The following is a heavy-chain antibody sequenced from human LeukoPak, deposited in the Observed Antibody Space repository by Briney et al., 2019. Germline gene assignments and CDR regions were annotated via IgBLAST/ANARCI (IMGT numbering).Heavy chain of an antibody. D-gene: IGHD3-10*01. CDR3: ASLGGGRFGEFYQRPLDF. CDR2: ISFDGRSE. Sequence: PGGSLRLSCAASGFTFSTHAMHWVRQAPGKGLEWVALISFDGRSEYYTDSVKGRFTISRDNARNTVYLQMNSLTAEDTALYYCASLGGGRFGEFYQRPLDFWGQGTLVTVSS. V-gene: IGHV3-30*04. CDR1: GFTFSTHA. J-gene: IGHJ4*02.